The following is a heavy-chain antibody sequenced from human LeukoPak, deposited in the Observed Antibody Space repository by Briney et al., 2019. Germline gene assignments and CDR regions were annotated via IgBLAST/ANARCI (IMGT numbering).Heavy chain of an antibody. V-gene: IGHV3-30*18. J-gene: IGHJ4*02. CDR2: TSYDGSNK. CDR3: AKDPYYYDSSGYIDY. D-gene: IGHD3-22*01. CDR1: GFTFSSYG. Sequence: PGGSLRLSCAASGFTFSSYGMHWVRQAPGKGLEWVAVTSYDGSNKYYADSEKGRFTISRDNSKNTLYLQMNSLRAEDTAVYYCAKDPYYYDSSGYIDYWGQGTLVTVSS.